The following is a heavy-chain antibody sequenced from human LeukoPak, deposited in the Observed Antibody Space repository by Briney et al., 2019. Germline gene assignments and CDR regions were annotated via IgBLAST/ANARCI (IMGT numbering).Heavy chain of an antibody. Sequence: PGGSLRLSCAASGFHFSSRWMSWVRQAPGKGLEWVSSISSSSSYIYYADSVKGRFTISRDNAKNSLYLQMNSLRAEDTAVCYCAVHDSSGSPFDYWGQGTLVTVSS. J-gene: IGHJ4*02. V-gene: IGHV3-21*01. CDR3: AVHDSSGSPFDY. D-gene: IGHD3-22*01. CDR2: ISSSSSYI. CDR1: GFHFSSRW.